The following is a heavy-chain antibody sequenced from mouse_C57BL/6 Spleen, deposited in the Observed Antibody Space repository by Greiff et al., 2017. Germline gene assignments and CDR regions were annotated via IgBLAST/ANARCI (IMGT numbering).Heavy chain of an antibody. D-gene: IGHD2-5*01. CDR2: IWTGGGT. Sequence: VQGVESGPGLVAPSQSLSITCTVSGFSLTSYAISWVRQPPGKGLEWLGVIWTGGGTNYNSALKSRLSISKDNSKSQVFLQMNSLQTDDTARYYCARNWGYSNWYFDVWGTGTTVTVSS. CDR1: GFSLTSYA. CDR3: ARNWGYSNWYFDV. J-gene: IGHJ1*03. V-gene: IGHV2-9-1*01.